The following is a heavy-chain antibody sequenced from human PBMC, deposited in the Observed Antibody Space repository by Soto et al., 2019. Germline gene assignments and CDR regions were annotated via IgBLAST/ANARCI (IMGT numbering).Heavy chain of an antibody. V-gene: IGHV3-23*01. J-gene: IGHJ4*02. D-gene: IGHD2-2*01. Sequence: GGSLRLSCAASGFTFSSYAMSWVRQAPGKGLEWVSAISGSGGSTYYADSVKGRFTISRDNSKNTLYLQMNSLRAEDTAVYYCAKDGGEDKYQLGKDYWGQGTLVTVSS. CDR1: GFTFSSYA. CDR2: ISGSGGST. CDR3: AKDGGEDKYQLGKDY.